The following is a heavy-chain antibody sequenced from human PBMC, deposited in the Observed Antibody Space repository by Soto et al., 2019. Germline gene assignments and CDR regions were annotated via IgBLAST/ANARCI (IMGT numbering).Heavy chain of an antibody. Sequence: SQTLSLTCAISGDSVSSNSAAWNWIRQSPSRGLEWLGRTYYRSKWYNDYAVSVKSRITINPDTSKNQFSLQLNSVTPEDTAVYYCARGIAARSWSYYYYYMDVWGKGTTVTVS. CDR2: TYYRSKWYN. D-gene: IGHD6-6*01. CDR3: ARGIAARSWSYYYYYMDV. CDR1: GDSVSSNSAA. J-gene: IGHJ6*03. V-gene: IGHV6-1*01.